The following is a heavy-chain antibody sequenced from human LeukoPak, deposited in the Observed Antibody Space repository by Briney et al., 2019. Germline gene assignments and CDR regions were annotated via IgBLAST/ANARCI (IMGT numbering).Heavy chain of an antibody. V-gene: IGHV3-23*01. CDR1: GFTFSSYA. Sequence: GGSLRLSCAASGFTFSSYAMSWVRQAPGKGLEWVSVISGSGGSTHYADSVKGRFTISRDNSKNTLYLQMNSPRAEDTALYYCAKGRCSSTSCPYYFDYWGQGTLVTVSS. J-gene: IGHJ4*02. D-gene: IGHD2-2*01. CDR3: AKGRCSSTSCPYYFDY. CDR2: ISGSGGST.